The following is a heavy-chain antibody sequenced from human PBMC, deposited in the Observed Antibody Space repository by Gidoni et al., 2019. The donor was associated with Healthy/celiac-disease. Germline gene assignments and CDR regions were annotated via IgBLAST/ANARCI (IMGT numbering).Heavy chain of an antibody. V-gene: IGHV3-49*03. Sequence: EVQLVESGGGLVQPGRSLRLSCTASGFTFGYYAMSWFRQAPGKGLEWVGFIRSKAYGGTTEYAASVKGRFTISRDDSKSIAYLQMNSLKTEDTAVYYCTRDFAGMGVVVITHDAFDIWGQGTMVTVSS. CDR1: GFTFGYYA. J-gene: IGHJ3*02. D-gene: IGHD3-22*01. CDR2: IRSKAYGGTT. CDR3: TRDFAGMGVVVITHDAFDI.